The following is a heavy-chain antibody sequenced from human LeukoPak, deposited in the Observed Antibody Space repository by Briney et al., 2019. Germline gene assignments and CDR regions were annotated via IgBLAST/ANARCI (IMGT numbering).Heavy chain of an antibody. J-gene: IGHJ5*02. CDR3: ARGEITMYDFWSGYYSGWFDP. V-gene: IGHV4-59*01. CDR2: IYYSGSA. CDR1: GGSISSYY. Sequence: PSETLSLTCTVSGGSISSYYWSWIRQPPGKGLEWIGYIYYSGSANYNPSLKSRVTISVDTSKDQFSLKLSSVTAADTAVYYCARGEITMYDFWSGYYSGWFDPWGQGTLVTVSS. D-gene: IGHD3-3*01.